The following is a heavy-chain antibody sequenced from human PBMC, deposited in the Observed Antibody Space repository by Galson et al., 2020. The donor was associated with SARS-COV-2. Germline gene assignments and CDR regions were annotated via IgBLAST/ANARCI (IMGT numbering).Heavy chain of an antibody. CDR2: FDPEDGET. D-gene: IGHD3-10*01. V-gene: IGHV1-24*01. CDR1: GYTLTELS. J-gene: IGHJ6*02. CDR3: ATGFVVRGVITQYYYYYGMDV. Sequence: RQDASVKVSCKVSGYTLTELSMHWVRQAPGKGLEWMGGFDPEDGETIYAQKFQGRVTMTEDTSTDTAYMELSSLRSEDTAVYYCATGFVVRGVITQYYYYYGMDVWGQGTTVTVSS.